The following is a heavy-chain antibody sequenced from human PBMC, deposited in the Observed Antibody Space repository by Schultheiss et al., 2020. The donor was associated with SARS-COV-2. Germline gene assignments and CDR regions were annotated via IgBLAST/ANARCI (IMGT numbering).Heavy chain of an antibody. D-gene: IGHD6-13*01. CDR2: FDPEDGET. CDR3: ARDLGIPPTGNWFDP. J-gene: IGHJ5*02. Sequence: ASVKVSCKVSGYTLTELSMHWVRQAPGKGLEWMGGFDPEDGETIYAQKFQGRVTITRDTSASTAYMELSSLRSEDTAVYYCARDLGIPPTGNWFDPWGQGTLVTVSS. V-gene: IGHV1-24*01. CDR1: GYTLTELS.